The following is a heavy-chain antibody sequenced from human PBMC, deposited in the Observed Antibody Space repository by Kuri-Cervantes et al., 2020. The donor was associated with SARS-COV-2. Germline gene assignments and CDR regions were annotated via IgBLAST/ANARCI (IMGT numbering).Heavy chain of an antibody. J-gene: IGHJ4*02. CDR3: ARDLGYGDYGFDY. CDR1: GGSISSYY. V-gene: IGHV4-59*12. CDR2: IYYSGST. Sequence: GSLRLSCTVSGGSISSYYWSWIRQPPGKGLEWIGYIYYSGSTNYNPSLKSRVTISVDTSKNQFSLKLSSVTAADTAVYYCARDLGYGDYGFDYWGQGTLVTVSS. D-gene: IGHD4-17*01.